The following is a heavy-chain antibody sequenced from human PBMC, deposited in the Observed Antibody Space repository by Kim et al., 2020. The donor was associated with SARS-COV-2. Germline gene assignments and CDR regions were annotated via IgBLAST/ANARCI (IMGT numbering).Heavy chain of an antibody. J-gene: IGHJ6*02. CDR1: GFTFGDYA. CDR2: IRSKAYGGTT. D-gene: IGHD2-2*01. V-gene: IGHV3-49*03. CDR3: TRAAVPAASLSTYYYYYGMDV. Sequence: GGSLRLSCTASGFTFGDYAMSWFRQAPGKGLEWVGFIRSKAYGGTTEYAASVKGRFTISRDDSKSIAYLQMNSLKTEDTAVYYCTRAAVPAASLSTYYYYYGMDVWGQGTTVTVSS.